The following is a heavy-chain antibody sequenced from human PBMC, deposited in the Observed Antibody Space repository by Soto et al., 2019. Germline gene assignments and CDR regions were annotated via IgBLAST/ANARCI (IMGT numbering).Heavy chain of an antibody. CDR1: GGSISSGGYY. J-gene: IGHJ4*02. Sequence: QVQLQESGPGLVKPSQTLSLTCTVSGGSISSGGYYWSWIRQHPGKGLEWIGYIYYSGSTYYNPSLQSRVTISVDTSKNQFSLKLSSVTAADTAVYYCARARRRFGEFDYWGQGTLVTVSS. D-gene: IGHD3-10*01. CDR2: IYYSGST. CDR3: ARARRRFGEFDY. V-gene: IGHV4-31*03.